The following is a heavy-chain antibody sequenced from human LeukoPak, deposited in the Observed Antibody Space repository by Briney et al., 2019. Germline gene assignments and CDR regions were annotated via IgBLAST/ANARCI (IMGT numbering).Heavy chain of an antibody. J-gene: IGHJ4*02. CDR1: GFTFSSYS. CDR3: AKEYTGTFSPFPSYFDN. D-gene: IGHD1-26*01. Sequence: GGSLRLSCAASGFTFSSYSMNWVRQAPGKGLEWVSSISSSSSYIYYADSVKGRFTISRDNSKNTLYLQMNSLRAEDTAIYYCAKEYTGTFSPFPSYFDNWGQGTLVTVSS. V-gene: IGHV3-21*04. CDR2: ISSSSSYI.